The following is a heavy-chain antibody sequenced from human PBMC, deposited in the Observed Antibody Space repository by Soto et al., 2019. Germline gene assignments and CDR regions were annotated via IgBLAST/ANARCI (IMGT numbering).Heavy chain of an antibody. V-gene: IGHV3-30*18. Sequence: QVQLVESGGGVVQPGRSLRLSCAASGSTFSSYGMHWVRQAPGKGLEWVAVISYDGNNKYYADSVKGRFTISRDNSKNTRYLQMNSLRAEDTAVYYCAKDPSDYDTRRSYYYGMDVWGQGTTVTVSS. D-gene: IGHD3-22*01. CDR2: ISYDGNNK. CDR1: GSTFSSYG. CDR3: AKDPSDYDTRRSYYYGMDV. J-gene: IGHJ6*02.